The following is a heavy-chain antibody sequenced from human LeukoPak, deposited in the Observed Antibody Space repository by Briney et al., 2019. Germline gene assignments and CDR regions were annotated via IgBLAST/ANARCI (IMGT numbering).Heavy chain of an antibody. CDR2: INHSGST. Sequence: PLETLSLTCAVYGGSFSGYYWSWIRQPPGKGLERIGEINHSGSTNYNPSLKSRVTISVDTSKNQFSLKLSSVTAADTAVYYCASLGPRYYYYYMDVWGKGTTVTVSS. CDR1: GGSFSGYY. CDR3: ASLGPRYYYYYMDV. V-gene: IGHV4-34*01. J-gene: IGHJ6*03.